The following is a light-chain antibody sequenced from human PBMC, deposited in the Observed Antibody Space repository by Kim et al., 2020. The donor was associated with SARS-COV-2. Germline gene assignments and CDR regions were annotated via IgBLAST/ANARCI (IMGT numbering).Light chain of an antibody. CDR1: KRGLKV. Sequence: VSPGQTASITCCGDKRGLKVASWYQQKPGQSPLLVIYEDTKRPSGIPERFSGSNSANTATLTIGGTQAMDEADYCCQTWDTSAVVFGGGTQLTVL. J-gene: IGLJ2*01. CDR2: EDT. V-gene: IGLV3-1*01. CDR3: QTWDTSAVV.